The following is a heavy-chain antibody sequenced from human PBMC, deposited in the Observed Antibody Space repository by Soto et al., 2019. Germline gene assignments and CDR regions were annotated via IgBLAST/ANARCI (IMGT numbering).Heavy chain of an antibody. Sequence: QVQLQQWGAGLLKPSETLSLTCAVYGGSFSGYDWSWIRQPPGKGVEWMGEINQSGGPSYTPPLKSPSTISVSTSKCQFSPKLSSVTAAATAVYYCARGQSSLLLDCWGQGVLVTVSS. CDR3: ARGQSSLLLDC. D-gene: IGHD2-8*02. CDR2: INQSGGP. CDR1: GGSFSGYD. J-gene: IGHJ4*02. V-gene: IGHV4-34*01.